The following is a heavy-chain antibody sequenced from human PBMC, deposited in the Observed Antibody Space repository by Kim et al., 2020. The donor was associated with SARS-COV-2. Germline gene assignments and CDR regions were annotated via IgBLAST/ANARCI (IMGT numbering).Heavy chain of an antibody. CDR2: IYYSGTT. J-gene: IGHJ4*02. Sequence: SETLSLTCTVSGGSISSADYYLSWIRQPPGKGLEWIGYIYYSGTTYYNPSLRSRVTMSVDTSKNQFSLKLSSVTAADTAVYYCARTMVRGVITTFDYWGQGTLVTVSS. CDR1: GGSISSADYY. CDR3: ARTMVRGVITTFDY. D-gene: IGHD3-10*01. V-gene: IGHV4-30-4*01.